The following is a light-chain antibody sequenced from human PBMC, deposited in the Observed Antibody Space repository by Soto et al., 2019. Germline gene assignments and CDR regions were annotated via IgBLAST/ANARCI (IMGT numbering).Light chain of an antibody. CDR1: QGISSY. V-gene: IGKV1-12*01. Sequence: DIQMTQSPSTLSGSVGDRVTITCRASQGISSYLAWYQQKPGKAPKLLIYAASSLQSGVPSRFSGSGSGTDFTLTISSLQPEDFATYYCQQANSFPWTFGQGTKVDIK. CDR2: AAS. J-gene: IGKJ1*01. CDR3: QQANSFPWT.